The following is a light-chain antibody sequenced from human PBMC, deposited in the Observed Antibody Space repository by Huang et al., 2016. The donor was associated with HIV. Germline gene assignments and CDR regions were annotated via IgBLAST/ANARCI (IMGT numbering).Light chain of an antibody. J-gene: IGKJ1*01. Sequence: DIQMTQSPSSLSASVGDRVTITCRASQSITTSLNWYQQRPGKAPKLLIYDASTLQSGVPSRFRGSGSGTDFTLTISSLQPEDFATYHCQQSYGTPDTFGQGTKVEIK. CDR1: QSITTS. CDR3: QQSYGTPDT. CDR2: DAS. V-gene: IGKV1-39*01.